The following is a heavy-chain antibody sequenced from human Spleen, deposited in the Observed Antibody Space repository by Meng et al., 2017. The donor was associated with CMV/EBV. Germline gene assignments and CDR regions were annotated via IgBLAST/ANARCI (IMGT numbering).Heavy chain of an antibody. CDR2: INPNSGGT. CDR1: GYTFTGYY. J-gene: IGHJ4*02. D-gene: IGHD5-12*01. Sequence: VQLGQSGAGVKKPGASGKVSCKASGYTFTGYYMHWVRQAPGQGLEWMGWINPNSGGTNYAQKFQGRVTMTRDTSISTAYMELSRLRSDDTAVYYCARGGLYSGYDRPLDYWGQGTLVTVSS. V-gene: IGHV1-2*02. CDR3: ARGGLYSGYDRPLDY.